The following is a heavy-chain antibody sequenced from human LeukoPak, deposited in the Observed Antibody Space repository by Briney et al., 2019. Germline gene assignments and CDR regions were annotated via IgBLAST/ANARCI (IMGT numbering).Heavy chain of an antibody. CDR3: ATEPSYYGSGNDY. V-gene: IGHV3-23*01. CDR1: GFTFSSYA. CDR2: ISGSGGST. D-gene: IGHD3-10*01. J-gene: IGHJ4*02. Sequence: GGSLRLSCAASGFTFSSYAMSWVRQAPGKGLEWVSAISGSGGSTYYAGSVKGRFTISRDNSKNTLYLQMNSLRAEDTAVYYCATEPSYYGSGNDYWGQGTLVTVSS.